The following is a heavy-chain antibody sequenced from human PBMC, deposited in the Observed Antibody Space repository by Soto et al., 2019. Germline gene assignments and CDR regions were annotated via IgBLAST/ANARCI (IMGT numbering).Heavy chain of an antibody. CDR1: GFPFSTYG. D-gene: IGHD2-2*01. CDR3: AREDRIIIPAVSDF. CDR2: ISYDGSHE. Sequence: GGSLRLSCSASGFPFSTYGMRWVRQAPGKGLEWGAVISYDGSHEYYADSVKGRFAISRDNAKSPVSLQRNTLRVEKTAVYYCAREDRIIIPAVSDFWGQGTQVTVSS. V-gene: IGHV3-30*03. J-gene: IGHJ4*02.